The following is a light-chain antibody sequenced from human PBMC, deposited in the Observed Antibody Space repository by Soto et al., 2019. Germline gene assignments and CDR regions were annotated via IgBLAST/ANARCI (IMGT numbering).Light chain of an antibody. CDR3: SSYSGSNTVL. Sequence: QSVLTQPPSASGSPGQSITISCTGTSSDIGAYNYVSWYQQHPGKAPKLIIYEVTRRPSGVPARFSGSKSGNTASLTVSGLQAEDVSDYYCSSYSGSNTVLFGGGTKVTVL. J-gene: IGLJ2*01. CDR2: EVT. V-gene: IGLV2-8*01. CDR1: SSDIGAYNY.